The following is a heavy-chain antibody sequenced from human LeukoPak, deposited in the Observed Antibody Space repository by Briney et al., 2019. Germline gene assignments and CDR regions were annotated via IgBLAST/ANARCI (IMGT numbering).Heavy chain of an antibody. CDR3: ARDRAYYYYGMDV. CDR1: GYTFSGNF. V-gene: IGHV1-2*02. Sequence: ASVNVSCKASGYTFSGNFMHWVRQAPGQGLEWMGWINPNTGDTNYAQKFQGRVSMTRDTSISTSYMELSRLRSDDTAVYFCARDRAYYYYGMDVWGQGTTVTVSS. J-gene: IGHJ6*01. CDR2: INPNTGDT.